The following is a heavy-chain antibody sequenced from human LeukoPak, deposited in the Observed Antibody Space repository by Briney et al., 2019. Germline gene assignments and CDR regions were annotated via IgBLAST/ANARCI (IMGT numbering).Heavy chain of an antibody. J-gene: IGHJ4*02. D-gene: IGHD3-16*01. Sequence: GGSLRLSCAASGFTFSSYGMSWVRQAPGKGLQWVSAISGDGKDRDYPDSVKGRFTISRDNSKSTLYLQMNSLRAEDTAVYYCAKDWGEYFDYVWGSFTSFDSWGQGTLVTVSS. CDR1: GFTFSSYG. CDR3: AKDWGEYFDYVWGSFTSFDS. V-gene: IGHV3-23*01. CDR2: ISGDGKDR.